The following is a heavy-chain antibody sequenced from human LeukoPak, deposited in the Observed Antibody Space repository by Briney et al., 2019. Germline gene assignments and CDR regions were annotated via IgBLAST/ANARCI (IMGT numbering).Heavy chain of an antibody. CDR3: ARDVVLEGDGTEVTYDY. CDR2: INTNTGNP. V-gene: IGHV7-4-1*02. Sequence: GASVMVSCKASGYTFTSYAMNWVRQAPGQGLEWMGWINTNTGNPTYAQGFTGRFVFSLDTSVSTAYLQISSLKAEDTAVYYCARDVVLEGDGTEVTYDYWGQGTLVTVSS. CDR1: GYTFTSYA. J-gene: IGHJ4*02. D-gene: IGHD2-21*01.